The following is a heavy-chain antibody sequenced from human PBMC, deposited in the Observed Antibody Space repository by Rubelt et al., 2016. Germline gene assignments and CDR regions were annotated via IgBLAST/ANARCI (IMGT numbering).Heavy chain of an antibody. D-gene: IGHD5-24*01. V-gene: IGHV4-59*01. CDR1: GGSISSYY. CDR2: IYYSGST. Sequence: QLQLQESGPGLVKPSETLSLTCTVSGGSISSYYWSWIRQPPGKGLEWIGYIYYSGSTNYNPSLKGRVTISVDTSKNQFSLKLSSVTAADTAVYYCARESRDGYNYDYYYYGMDVWGQGTTVTVSS. CDR3: ARESRDGYNYDYYYYGMDV. J-gene: IGHJ6*02.